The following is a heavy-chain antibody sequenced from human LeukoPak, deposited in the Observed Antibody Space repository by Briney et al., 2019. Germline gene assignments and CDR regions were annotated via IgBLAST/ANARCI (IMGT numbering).Heavy chain of an antibody. D-gene: IGHD3-16*01. Sequence: GGSLRLSCAASGFTLRTYTMNWVRQAPGKGLEWVSSIGGSSSFVFYADSVKGRFTISRDNAKNSLYLQMNSLRVEDTAMYYCARVQGERRDYWGQGTLVTVSS. CDR2: IGGSSSFV. CDR1: GFTLRTYT. V-gene: IGHV3-21*01. CDR3: ARVQGERRDY. J-gene: IGHJ4*02.